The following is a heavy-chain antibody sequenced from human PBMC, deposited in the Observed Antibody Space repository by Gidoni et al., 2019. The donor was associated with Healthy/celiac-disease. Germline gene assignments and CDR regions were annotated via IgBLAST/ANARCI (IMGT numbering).Heavy chain of an antibody. D-gene: IGHD6-6*01. V-gene: IGHV4-34*01. J-gene: IGHJ4*02. Sequence: QVQLQQWGAGLLKPSETLSLTCAVSGGSFSGYYWSWIRQPPGKGLEWSWEINHIGSTNYNPSLKSRVTISVDTSKNQFSLKLSSVTAADTAVYYCASAGRGSSSGGDDYWGQGTLVTVSS. CDR2: INHIGST. CDR1: GGSFSGYY. CDR3: ASAGRGSSSGGDDY.